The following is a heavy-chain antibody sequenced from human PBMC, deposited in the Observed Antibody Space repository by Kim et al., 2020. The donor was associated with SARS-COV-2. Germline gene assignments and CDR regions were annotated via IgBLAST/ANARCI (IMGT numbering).Heavy chain of an antibody. Sequence: ASVKVSCKASGYTFTSYGISWVRQAPGQGLEWMGWISAYNGNTNYAQKLQGRVTMTTDISTSTAYMELRSLRSDDTAVYYCARDRYSGSYYGYYYYGMDVWGQGTTVTVSS. J-gene: IGHJ6*02. D-gene: IGHD1-26*01. CDR1: GYTFTSYG. V-gene: IGHV1-18*01. CDR2: ISAYNGNT. CDR3: ARDRYSGSYYGYYYYGMDV.